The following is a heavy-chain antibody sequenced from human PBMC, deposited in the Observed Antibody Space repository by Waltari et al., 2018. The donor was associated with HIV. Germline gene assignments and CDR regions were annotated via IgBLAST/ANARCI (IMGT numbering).Heavy chain of an antibody. V-gene: IGHV3-15*01. D-gene: IGHD5-12*01. CDR2: MKRKTDGGTI. CDR1: EFPFSTAW. Sequence: EVQLVESGGCLVKPGWSLRLSCAASEFPFSTAWVNWVGRGPGKGLEWVGLMKRKTDGGTIDYAAPMQGRFTNSRDESINTVFLQMNSVKAEDTAVYYCSTDVVKWLPSHNYFDYWGQGPLVTVSS. CDR3: STDVVKWLPSHNYFDY. J-gene: IGHJ4*02.